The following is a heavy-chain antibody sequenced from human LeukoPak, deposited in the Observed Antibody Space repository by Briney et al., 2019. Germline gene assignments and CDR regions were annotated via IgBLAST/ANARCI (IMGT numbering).Heavy chain of an antibody. Sequence: ASVNVSCTVSGYTFTENYIHWVRQAPGQGLEWMGLINPLTGDANYTERFQGRVTLTRDTSSGTAYMHLSSLRYDDTAVYYCARGKSGYSPWGQGTPVTVSS. CDR3: ARGKSGYSP. J-gene: IGHJ4*02. CDR2: INPLTGDA. V-gene: IGHV1-2*02. D-gene: IGHD3-22*01. CDR1: GYTFTENY.